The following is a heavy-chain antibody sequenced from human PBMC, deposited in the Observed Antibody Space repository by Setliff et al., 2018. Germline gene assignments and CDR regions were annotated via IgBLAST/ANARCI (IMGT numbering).Heavy chain of an antibody. V-gene: IGHV4-59*08. J-gene: IGHJ5*02. CDR3: ARHKVIKKEFIRLTWFDP. D-gene: IGHD3-10*01. CDR2: IYTSGST. CDR1: GGSISSYY. Sequence: SETLSLTCTVSGGSISSYYWSWIRQPPWKGLEWIGYIYTSGSTNYNPSVKSRVTISLDMSKNQFSLRLKSVTAADTALYYCARHKVIKKEFIRLTWFDPWGQGTPVTVSS.